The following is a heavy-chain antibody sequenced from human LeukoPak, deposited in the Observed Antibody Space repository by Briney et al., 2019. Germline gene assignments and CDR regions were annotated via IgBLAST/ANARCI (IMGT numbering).Heavy chain of an antibody. Sequence: GGSLRLSCAASGCTFSSYAMGWVRQAPGKGLEWVSTISGSGGSTYYADSVKGRFTISRDNSKNTLYLQMNSLRAEDTAVYYCAKDYRSGWYDYWGQGTLVTVSS. J-gene: IGHJ4*02. CDR1: GCTFSSYA. CDR2: ISGSGGST. D-gene: IGHD6-19*01. V-gene: IGHV3-23*01. CDR3: AKDYRSGWYDY.